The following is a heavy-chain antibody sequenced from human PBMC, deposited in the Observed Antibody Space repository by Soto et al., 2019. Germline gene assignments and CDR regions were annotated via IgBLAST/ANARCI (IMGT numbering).Heavy chain of an antibody. CDR2: IDPSDSYT. V-gene: IGHV5-10-1*01. CDR1: GYGFTTYW. CDR3: ARGGRDWFDP. D-gene: IGHD3-16*01. J-gene: IGHJ5*02. Sequence: EVQLVQSGAEVKKPGESLRISCKGSGYGFTTYWISWVRQMPGKGLEWMGRIDPSDSYTNYSPSFQGHVTISADKSISTAYLQWSSLKASDTAMYYRARGGRDWFDPWGQGTLVTVSS.